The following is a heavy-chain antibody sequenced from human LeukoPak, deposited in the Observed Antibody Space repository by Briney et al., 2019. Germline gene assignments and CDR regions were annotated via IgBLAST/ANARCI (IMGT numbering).Heavy chain of an antibody. CDR2: ISFDGSKK. CDR3: ARVNYYYNYFDY. V-gene: IGHV3-30*03. CDR1: GFTFSDSG. D-gene: IGHD1-26*01. J-gene: IGHJ4*02. Sequence: GGSXRLXCAASGFTFSDSGMHWVRQAPGKGLEWLAVISFDGSKKYYADSVKGRFTISRDNAKNTLYLQMNSLRAEDTAVYYCARVNYYYNYFDYWGQGTLLTVSS.